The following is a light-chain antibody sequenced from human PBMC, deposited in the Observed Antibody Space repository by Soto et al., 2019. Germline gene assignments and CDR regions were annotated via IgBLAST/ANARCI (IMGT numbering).Light chain of an antibody. CDR3: QQCNSSPPT. CDR1: QGINTR. CDR2: AAS. Sequence: DIELTQSPSFVSASVGDRVTITCRASQGINTRLAWYHQKPRIVPKLLISAASSLQTGVPSRFSGSGSGTDFTLTISSLQPEDFATYYCQQCNSSPPTFGGGTKVEIK. V-gene: IGKV1-12*01. J-gene: IGKJ4*01.